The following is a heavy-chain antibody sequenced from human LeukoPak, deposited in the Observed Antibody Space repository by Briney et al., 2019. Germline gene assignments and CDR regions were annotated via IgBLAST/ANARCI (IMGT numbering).Heavy chain of an antibody. CDR3: ARSPCSGGSCSLDY. Sequence: PSETLSLTCTVSGCSISSGGYYWSWIRQLPGKGLEWIGYIYYSGSTSYNPSLKSRVTISVDTSKNQFSLKLSSVTAADTAVYYCARSPCSGGSCSLDYWGQGTLVTVSS. J-gene: IGHJ4*02. V-gene: IGHV4-31*03. CDR1: GCSISSGGYY. D-gene: IGHD2-15*01. CDR2: IYYSGST.